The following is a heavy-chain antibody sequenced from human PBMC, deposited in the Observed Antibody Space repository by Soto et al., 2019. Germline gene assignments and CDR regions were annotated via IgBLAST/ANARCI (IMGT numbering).Heavy chain of an antibody. D-gene: IGHD2-2*01. Sequence: TLSLTCAISGGSVCRHSAAWNCISQSLSTGIEWLGRTYYKSKWYNDYAVSVRSRITINPDTTKNQFSLQLNSVTPEDTAVYYCVRDMPRRRFDPWGQGTLVTVS. V-gene: IGHV6-1*01. CDR1: GGSVCRHSAA. J-gene: IGHJ5*02. CDR3: VRDMPRRRFDP. CDR2: TYYKSKWYN.